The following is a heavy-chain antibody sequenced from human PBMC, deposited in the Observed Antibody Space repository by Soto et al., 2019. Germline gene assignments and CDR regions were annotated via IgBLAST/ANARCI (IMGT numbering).Heavy chain of an antibody. CDR2: ISAYNGNT. V-gene: IGHV1-18*01. CDR3: TRDGPPFDD. Sequence: QVQLVQSGAELKKPGASVKVSCKASGYTFTSYAISWVRQAPGQGLEWMGWISAYNGNTKYAQNLQGRVSMTTDTSTSTAYIELRRLRSDDTAVYYCTRDGPPFDDWGQGTLVTVSS. CDR1: GYTFTSYA. J-gene: IGHJ4*02.